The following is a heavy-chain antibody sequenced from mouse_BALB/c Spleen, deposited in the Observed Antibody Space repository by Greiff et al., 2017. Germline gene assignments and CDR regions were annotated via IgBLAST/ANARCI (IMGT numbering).Heavy chain of an antibody. CDR1: GFTFSDYY. CDR2: ISDGGSYT. V-gene: IGHV5-4*02. J-gene: IGHJ4*01. CDR3: ARPFDY. Sequence: DVMLVESGGGLVKPGGSLKLSCAASGFTFSDYYMYWVRQTPEKRLEWVATISDGGSYTYYPDSVKGRFTISRDNAKNNLYLQMSSLKSEDTAMYYCARPFDYWGQGTSVTVSS.